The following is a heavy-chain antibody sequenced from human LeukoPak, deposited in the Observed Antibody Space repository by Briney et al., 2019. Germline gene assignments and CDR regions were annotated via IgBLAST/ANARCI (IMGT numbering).Heavy chain of an antibody. Sequence: GGSLRLSCAASGFTFSSYSMNWLRQAPGKGLEWVSSISSSSSYIYYADSVKGRFTISRDNAKNSLYLQMNSLRAEDTAVYYCARDADSSSYPDYWGQGTLVTVSS. CDR3: ARDADSSSYPDY. CDR2: ISSSSSYI. V-gene: IGHV3-21*01. CDR1: GFTFSSYS. D-gene: IGHD6-13*01. J-gene: IGHJ4*02.